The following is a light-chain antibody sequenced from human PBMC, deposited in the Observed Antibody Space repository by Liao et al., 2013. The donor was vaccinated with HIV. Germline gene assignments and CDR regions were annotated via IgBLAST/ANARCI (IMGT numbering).Light chain of an antibody. Sequence: SYELTQPPSVSVSPGQTARITCSGDALPKQYAYWYQQKPGQAPVLVIYKDSERPSGIPERFSGSSSGTIVTLTISGVQAEDEADYYCLSAESSATYPNWVFGGGTKLTVL. J-gene: IGLJ3*02. CDR1: ALPKQY. CDR2: KDS. V-gene: IGLV3-25*03. CDR3: LSAESSATYPNWV.